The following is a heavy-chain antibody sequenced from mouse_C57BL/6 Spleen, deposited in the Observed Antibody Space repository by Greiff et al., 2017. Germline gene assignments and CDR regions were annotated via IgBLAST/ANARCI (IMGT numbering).Heavy chain of an antibody. V-gene: IGHV1-15*01. CDR1: GYTFTDYE. J-gene: IGHJ4*01. D-gene: IGHD3-1*01. CDR2: IDPETGGT. CDR3: TSSPSGRYYAMDY. Sequence: VQLQQSGAELVRPGASVTLSCKASGYTFTDYEMHWVKQTPVHGLEWIGAIDPETGGTAYNQKFKGKAILTADKSSSTAYMELRSLTSEDSAVYYCTSSPSGRYYAMDYWGQGTSVTVSS.